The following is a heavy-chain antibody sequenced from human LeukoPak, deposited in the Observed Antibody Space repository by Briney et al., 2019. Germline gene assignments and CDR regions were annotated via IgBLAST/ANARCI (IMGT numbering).Heavy chain of an antibody. CDR1: GGSISSYY. D-gene: IGHD6-6*01. CDR2: IYYSGST. Sequence: SETLSLTCTVSGGSISSYYWSWIRQPPGKGLEWIGYIYYSGSTNYNPSLKSRVTISVDTSKNQFSLKLSSVTAADTAVYYCARAAYSSSMFDYWGQGTLVTVSS. V-gene: IGHV4-59*01. CDR3: ARAAYSSSMFDY. J-gene: IGHJ4*02.